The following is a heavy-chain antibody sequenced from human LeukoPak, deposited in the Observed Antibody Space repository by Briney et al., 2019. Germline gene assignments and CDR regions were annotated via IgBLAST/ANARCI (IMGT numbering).Heavy chain of an antibody. D-gene: IGHD6-19*01. J-gene: IGHJ4*02. CDR1: GYTFTGYY. V-gene: IGHV1-2*02. CDR3: ARVDFYSSGYFDY. CDR2: INPNSGST. Sequence: GASVKVSCKASGYTFTGYYMHWVRQAPGQGLEWMGWINPNSGSTNYAQKFQGRVTMTRDTSISTAYMELSRLRSDDTAVYYCARVDFYSSGYFDYWGQGTLVTVSS.